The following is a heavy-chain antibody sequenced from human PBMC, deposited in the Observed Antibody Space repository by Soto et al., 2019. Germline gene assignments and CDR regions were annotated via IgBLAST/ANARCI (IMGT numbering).Heavy chain of an antibody. CDR1: GGTFSSYA. Sequence: SVKVSCKASGGTFSSYAISWVRQAPGQGLEWMGGIIPIFGTANYAQKFQGRVTITADESTSTAYMELSSLRSEDTAVYYCEGRYYDSTASSDYFDYWGQGTLVTV. J-gene: IGHJ4*02. D-gene: IGHD3-22*01. CDR2: IIPIFGTA. CDR3: EGRYYDSTASSDYFDY. V-gene: IGHV1-69*13.